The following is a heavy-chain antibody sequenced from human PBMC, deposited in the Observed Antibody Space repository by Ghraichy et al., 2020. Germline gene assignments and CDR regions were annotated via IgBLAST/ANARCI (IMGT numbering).Heavy chain of an antibody. J-gene: IGHJ4*02. CDR1: GGSISSYY. CDR3: ARGRDSGSYLSGFDY. Sequence: GSLSLTCTVSGGSISSYYWSWIRQPPGKGLEWIGFIYYSGSTNYNPSLKSRVTISVDTSKNQFSLKLSSVTAADTAVFYCARGRDSGSYLSGFDYWGQGTLVTGSS. CDR2: IYYSGST. D-gene: IGHD1-26*01. V-gene: IGHV4-59*01.